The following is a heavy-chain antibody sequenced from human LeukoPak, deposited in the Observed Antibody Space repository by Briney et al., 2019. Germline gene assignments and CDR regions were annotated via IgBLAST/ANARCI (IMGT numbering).Heavy chain of an antibody. Sequence: GGSLRLSCAASGFTFSNYAMSWVRQAPGKGLEWVPGISGSSGTTYYADSVQGRSTISRDNSKDTLCLQMNSLRDEDTAVYYCAKSWSCVQYNDWLCYFDYWGQGTLVTVSS. CDR1: GFTFSNYA. CDR2: ISGSSGTT. V-gene: IGHV3-23*01. D-gene: IGHD3-9*01. J-gene: IGHJ4*02. CDR3: AKSWSCVQYNDWLCYFDY.